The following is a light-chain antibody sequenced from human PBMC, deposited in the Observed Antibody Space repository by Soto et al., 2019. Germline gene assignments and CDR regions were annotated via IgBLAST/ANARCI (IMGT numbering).Light chain of an antibody. V-gene: IGKV3-20*01. CDR3: QQYGSSPLIT. CDR1: QSISSSY. CDR2: GAS. Sequence: EIVLTQSPGTLSLSPGERATLSCRASQSISSSYLAWYQQKPGQAPRFIIYGASTRATGVPDRFSGSGSGTEFTLTVNRLEPEDFAVYYCQQYGSSPLITFGQGTRLEIK. J-gene: IGKJ5*01.